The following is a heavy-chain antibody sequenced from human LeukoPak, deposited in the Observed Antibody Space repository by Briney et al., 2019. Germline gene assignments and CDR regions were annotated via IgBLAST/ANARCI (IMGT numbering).Heavy chain of an antibody. V-gene: IGHV1-18*01. J-gene: IGHJ4*02. D-gene: IGHD2-8*01. Sequence: ASVKVSCKASGYTFTSYGISWVRQAPGQGLEWMGWISAYNGNTNYAQKLQGRVTMTRDTSISTAYMELSRLRSDDTAVYYCARTEYCTNGVCYFSIFDYWGQGTLVTVSS. CDR3: ARTEYCTNGVCYFSIFDY. CDR2: ISAYNGNT. CDR1: GYTFTSYG.